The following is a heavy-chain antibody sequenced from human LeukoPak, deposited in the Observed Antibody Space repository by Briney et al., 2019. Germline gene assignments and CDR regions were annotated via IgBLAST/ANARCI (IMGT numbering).Heavy chain of an antibody. Sequence: PGGSLRLSCAASGFTFSSYAMSWVRQAPGNGLEWVSATSGSGGSTYYADSVKGRFTISRDNSKNTLYLQMNSLRAEDTAVYYCAKLPNRMTTVTVVDYWGQGTLVTVSS. V-gene: IGHV3-23*01. CDR3: AKLPNRMTTVTVVDY. CDR2: TSGSGGST. D-gene: IGHD4-17*01. CDR1: GFTFSSYA. J-gene: IGHJ4*02.